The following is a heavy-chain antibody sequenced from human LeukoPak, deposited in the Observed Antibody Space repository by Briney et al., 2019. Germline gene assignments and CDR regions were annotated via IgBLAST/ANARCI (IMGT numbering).Heavy chain of an antibody. V-gene: IGHV5-51*01. Sequence: GESLKISCKGSRYSFTSYWIGWVRQMPGKGLEWMGIIYPGDSDTRYSPSFQGQVTISADKSISTAYLQWSSLKASDTAMYYCARHKADMIVVVPPDYWGQGTLVTVSS. CDR1: RYSFTSYW. CDR2: IYPGDSDT. CDR3: ARHKADMIVVVPPDY. D-gene: IGHD3-22*01. J-gene: IGHJ4*02.